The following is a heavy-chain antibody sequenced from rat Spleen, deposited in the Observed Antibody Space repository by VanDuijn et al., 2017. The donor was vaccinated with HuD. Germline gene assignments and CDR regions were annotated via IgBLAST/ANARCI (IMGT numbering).Heavy chain of an antibody. CDR2: ISYEGSGT. D-gene: IGHD2-1*01. V-gene: IGHV5-22*01. Sequence: EVQLVESGGGLVQPGRSLKLSCAASGFTFSDYYMAWVRQVSKKGLEWVASISYEGSGTYYGDSVKGRFTISRDNAKSTLYLQMNSLRSEDTATYYCARYTSLFDYWGQGVMVTVSS. CDR1: GFTFSDYY. J-gene: IGHJ2*01. CDR3: ARYTSLFDY.